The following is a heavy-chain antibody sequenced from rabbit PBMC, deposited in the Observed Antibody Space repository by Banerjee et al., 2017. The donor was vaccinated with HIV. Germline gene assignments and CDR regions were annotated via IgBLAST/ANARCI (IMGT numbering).Heavy chain of an antibody. Sequence: QEQLVESGGGLVQPEGSLTLTCTASGFSFSNKYVMCWVRQAPGKGLEWIGCINTSSGNTVYASWAKGRFTIYKILSTTVTLQMTSLTAADTATYFCARDLAGAIGWNFNLWGPGTLVTVS. CDR2: INTSSGNT. V-gene: IGHV1S45*01. D-gene: IGHD4-1*01. J-gene: IGHJ4*01. CDR1: GFSFSNKYV. CDR3: ARDLAGAIGWNFNL.